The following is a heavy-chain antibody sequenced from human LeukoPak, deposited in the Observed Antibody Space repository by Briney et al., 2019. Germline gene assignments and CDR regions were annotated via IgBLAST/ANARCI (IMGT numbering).Heavy chain of an antibody. CDR1: GGSISSYY. Sequence: PSETLSLTCTVSGGSISSYYWGWIRQPPGKGLQWIGTIYQSGSAFYNPSLKSRVTISVDTSNNQFSLKLSSVTAADTAVYYCARYTTSRFDYWGQGTLVTVSS. V-gene: IGHV4-38-2*02. CDR2: IYQSGSA. J-gene: IGHJ4*02. CDR3: ARYTTSRFDY. D-gene: IGHD2-2*01.